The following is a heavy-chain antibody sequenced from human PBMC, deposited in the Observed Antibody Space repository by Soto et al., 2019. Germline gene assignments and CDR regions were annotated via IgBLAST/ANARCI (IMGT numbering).Heavy chain of an antibody. Sequence: QVQLVQSGAEVKKPGSSVKVSCKASGGTFSSYAISWVRQAPGQGLEWMGGIIPIFGTANYAQKFQGRVTITADESTSTAYRELSSLRSEDTAVYYCATDGDCTNGVCRAYYFDYGGQGTLVTVSS. D-gene: IGHD2-8*01. CDR3: ATDGDCTNGVCRAYYFDY. V-gene: IGHV1-69*12. CDR1: GGTFSSYA. CDR2: IIPIFGTA. J-gene: IGHJ4*02.